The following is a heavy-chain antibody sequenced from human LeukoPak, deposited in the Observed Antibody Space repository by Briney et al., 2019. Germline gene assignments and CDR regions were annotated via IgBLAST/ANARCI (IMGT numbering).Heavy chain of an antibody. Sequence: SQTLSLTFAISGDSVSTNSEAWNWIRQSPARGLEWLGSTYYRSKWYNDDEVGVKSQITIKPDTNKNQFSLQLNSVPPEDTAVYYCTRGTGTFDYWGQGTLVTVSS. D-gene: IGHD3-10*01. J-gene: IGHJ4*02. V-gene: IGHV6-1*01. CDR3: TRGTGTFDY. CDR1: GDSVSTNSEA. CDR2: TYYRSKWYN.